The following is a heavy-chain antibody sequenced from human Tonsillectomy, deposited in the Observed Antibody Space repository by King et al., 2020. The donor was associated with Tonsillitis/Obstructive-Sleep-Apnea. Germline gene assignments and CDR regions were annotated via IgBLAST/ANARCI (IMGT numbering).Heavy chain of an antibody. V-gene: IGHV3-9*01. CDR2: ISWNSNYI. CDR3: AKRMGYPQGAFDV. Sequence: VQLVESGGGLVQPGRSLRVSCAASGFTFDDYAMHWVRQTPGKGLEWVSGISWNSNYISYADSVKGRFTISRDNAKNSLFLQMNSLRAEDTALYYCAKRMGYPQGAFDVWGQGTMVTVSS. D-gene: IGHD5-12*01. J-gene: IGHJ3*01. CDR1: GFTFDDYA.